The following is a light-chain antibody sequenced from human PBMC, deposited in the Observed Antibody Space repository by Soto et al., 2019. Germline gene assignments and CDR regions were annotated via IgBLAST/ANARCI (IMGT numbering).Light chain of an antibody. CDR1: QSLLHRNGYNY. Sequence: DIVMTQSPLSLPVTPGESASISCRSSQSLLHRNGYNYLDWYLQKPGQSPQVLIYLGSNRASGVPDRFSGSGSGTDFTLKISRVEAEDVGVYYCMQALQTPWTCGQGTKVEIK. CDR3: MQALQTPWT. CDR2: LGS. J-gene: IGKJ1*01. V-gene: IGKV2-28*01.